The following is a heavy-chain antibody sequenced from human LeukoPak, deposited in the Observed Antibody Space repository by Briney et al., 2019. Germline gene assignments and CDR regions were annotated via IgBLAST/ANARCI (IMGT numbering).Heavy chain of an antibody. CDR2: ISSSSSYI. CDR1: GFTFSSYS. J-gene: IGHJ5*02. V-gene: IGHV3-21*01. Sequence: GGSLRLSCAASGFTFSSYSMNWARQAPGKGLEWVSSISSSSSYIYYADSVKGRFTISRDNAKNSLYLQINNLRAEDTAAYFCARDFTGWELPNRFDPWGQGTLVTVSS. CDR3: ARDFTGWELPNRFDP. D-gene: IGHD1-26*01.